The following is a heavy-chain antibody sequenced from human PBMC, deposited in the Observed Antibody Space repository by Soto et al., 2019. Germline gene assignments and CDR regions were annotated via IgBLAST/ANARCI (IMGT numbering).Heavy chain of an antibody. J-gene: IGHJ4*02. CDR1: GYTLTELS. CDR2: FDPEDNKT. D-gene: IGHD2-15*01. Sequence: GASVKVSWKVSGYTLTELSIHWVRQAPGKGLEWMGGFDPEDNKTIYAQKFQGRVTMAEDTSTDTAYMELSSLRSEDTALYYCATPRSTLFVVWGQGTLVTVSS. V-gene: IGHV1-24*01. CDR3: ATPRSTLFVV.